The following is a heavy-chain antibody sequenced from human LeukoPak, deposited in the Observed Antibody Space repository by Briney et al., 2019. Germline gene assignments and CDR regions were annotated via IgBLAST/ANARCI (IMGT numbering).Heavy chain of an antibody. CDR3: ARVGPDYYYYHVDV. D-gene: IGHD1-26*01. CDR2: IYYSGST. CDR1: GGSINSSSYY. Sequence: SETLSLTCTVSGGSINSSSYYWGWIRQPPGKGLEWIGSIYYSGSTYYNPSLKSRVTLSVDTSKNQFSLKLSSVIAADTAVYYCARVGPDYYYYHVDVWGKGTTVTVSS. V-gene: IGHV4-39*01. J-gene: IGHJ6*03.